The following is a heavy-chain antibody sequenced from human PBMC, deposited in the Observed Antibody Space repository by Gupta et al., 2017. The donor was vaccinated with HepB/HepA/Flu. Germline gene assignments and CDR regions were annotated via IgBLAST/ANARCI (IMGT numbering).Heavy chain of an antibody. V-gene: IGHV3-30-3*01. CDR2: ISYDGSKK. Sequence: QVQLVESGGGVVQPGRSLSLSCAASGFTFSSYAMHWVRQAPGKGLEWVAVISYDGSKKYYADSVKGRFTISRDNSKNTLYLQMNSLRAEDTAVYYCARVKYQLLFPSWFDPWGQGTLVTVSS. CDR1: GFTFSSYA. J-gene: IGHJ5*02. D-gene: IGHD2-2*01. CDR3: ARVKYQLLFPSWFDP.